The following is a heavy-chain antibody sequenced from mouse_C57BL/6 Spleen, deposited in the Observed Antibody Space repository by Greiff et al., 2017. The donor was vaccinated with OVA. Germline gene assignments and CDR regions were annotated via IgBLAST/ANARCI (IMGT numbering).Heavy chain of an antibody. J-gene: IGHJ1*03. CDR3: ARGDYYGSSPWYFDV. V-gene: IGHV1-80*01. CDR1: GYAFSSYW. CDR2: IYPGDGDT. D-gene: IGHD1-1*01. Sequence: VQRVESGAELVKPGASVKISCKASGYAFSSYWMNWVKQRPGKGLEWIGQIYPGDGDTNYNGKFKGKATLTADKSSSTAYMQLSSLTSEDSAVYFCARGDYYGSSPWYFDVWGTGTTVTVSS.